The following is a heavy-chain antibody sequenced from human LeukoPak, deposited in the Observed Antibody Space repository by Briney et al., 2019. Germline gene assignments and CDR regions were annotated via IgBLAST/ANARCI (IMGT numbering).Heavy chain of an antibody. CDR1: GFTFSSYG. CDR3: AKDSVVSYYGSGSYFDS. V-gene: IGHV3-30*18. Sequence: GGSLRLSCAASGFTFSSYGIHWVRQAPGKGLEWVAVILYDGSDKYYADSVKGRFTISRDNSKNTLYLQMDSLRAEDTAVYYCAKDSVVSYYGSGSYFDSWGQGTLVTVSS. CDR2: ILYDGSDK. D-gene: IGHD3-10*01. J-gene: IGHJ4*02.